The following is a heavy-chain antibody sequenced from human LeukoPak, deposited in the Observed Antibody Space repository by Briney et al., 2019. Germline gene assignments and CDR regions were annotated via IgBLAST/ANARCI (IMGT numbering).Heavy chain of an antibody. CDR2: ISGSGGST. CDR1: GFTFDDYA. Sequence: GGSLRLSCAASGFTFDDYAMSWVRQAPGKGLEWVSAISGSGGSTYYADSVKGRFTISRDNSKNTLYLQMNSLRAEDTAVYYCAKDHRGGWEPQKWAFDYWGQGTLVTVSS. CDR3: AKDHRGGWEPQKWAFDY. J-gene: IGHJ4*02. D-gene: IGHD1-26*01. V-gene: IGHV3-23*01.